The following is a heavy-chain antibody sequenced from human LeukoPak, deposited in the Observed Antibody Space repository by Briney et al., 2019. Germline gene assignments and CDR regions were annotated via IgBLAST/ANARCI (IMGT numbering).Heavy chain of an antibody. V-gene: IGHV5-51*01. Sequence: GESLKISCKGSGYSFNTYWIGWVRQMPGKGLEWMGIIYPGDSDTRYSPSFQGQVTISADKSLSTAYLQWGSLKASDTAMYYCARVAGSGGSLYYFDYWGQGTLVTVSS. CDR3: ARVAGSGGSLYYFDY. J-gene: IGHJ4*02. D-gene: IGHD2-15*01. CDR2: IYPGDSDT. CDR1: GYSFNTYW.